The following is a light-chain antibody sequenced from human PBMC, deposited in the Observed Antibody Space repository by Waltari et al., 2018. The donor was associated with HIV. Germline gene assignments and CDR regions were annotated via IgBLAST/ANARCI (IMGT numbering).Light chain of an antibody. Sequence: QSVLTQPPSVSAAPGQKVSISCSGSHSNIGNNYVSWYQQLPGTAPKLLSYDSYKRPSGIPDRFSGSKSGTSATLGIAGLQTGDEAYYYCATWDASLTVVFGGGTKLTVL. CDR1: HSNIGNNY. CDR2: DSY. J-gene: IGLJ2*01. CDR3: ATWDASLTVV. V-gene: IGLV1-51*01.